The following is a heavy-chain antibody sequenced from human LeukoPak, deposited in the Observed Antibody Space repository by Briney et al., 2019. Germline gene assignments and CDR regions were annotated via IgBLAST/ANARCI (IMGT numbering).Heavy chain of an antibody. V-gene: IGHV1-69*13. J-gene: IGHJ4*02. CDR2: IIPIFGTA. CDR3: ATNPGDTEGFDY. CDR1: GGTFSSYA. D-gene: IGHD3-16*01. Sequence: ASVKVSCKASGGTFSSYAISWVRQAPGQGLEWMGEIIPIFGTANYAQKFQGRVTITADESTSTAYMELSSLRSEDTAVYYCATNPGDTEGFDYWGQGTLVTVSS.